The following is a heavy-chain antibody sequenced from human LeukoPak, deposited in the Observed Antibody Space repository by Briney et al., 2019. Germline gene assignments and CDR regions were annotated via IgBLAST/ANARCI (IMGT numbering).Heavy chain of an antibody. CDR1: GGSISSSSYY. CDR3: ARDSEYYMDV. Sequence: SETLSLTCAVSGGSISSSSYYWGWIRQPPGKGLEWIGSIYYSGSTYYNPSLKSRVTISVDTSKNQFSLKLSSVTAADTAVYYCARDSEYYMDVWGKGTTVTISS. D-gene: IGHD1-14*01. CDR2: IYYSGST. V-gene: IGHV4-39*07. J-gene: IGHJ6*03.